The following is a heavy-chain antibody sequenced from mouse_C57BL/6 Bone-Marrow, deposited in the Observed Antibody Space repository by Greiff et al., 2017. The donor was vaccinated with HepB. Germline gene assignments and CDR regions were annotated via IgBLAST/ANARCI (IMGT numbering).Heavy chain of an antibody. CDR2: INPNYGTT. CDR3: ASGDYYGSRPRNFDY. D-gene: IGHD1-1*01. CDR1: GYSFTDYN. Sequence: VQLQQSGPELVKPGASVKISCKASGYSFTDYNMNWVKQSNGKSLEWIGVINPNYGTTSYNQKFKGKATLTVDQSSSTAYMQLNSLTSEDSAVNYCASGDYYGSRPRNFDYWGQGTTLTVSS. J-gene: IGHJ2*01. V-gene: IGHV1-39*01.